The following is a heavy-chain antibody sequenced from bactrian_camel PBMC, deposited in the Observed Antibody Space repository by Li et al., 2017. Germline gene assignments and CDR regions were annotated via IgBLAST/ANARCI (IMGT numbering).Heavy chain of an antibody. CDR2: INSDGIT. J-gene: IGHJ4*01. D-gene: IGHD2*01. Sequence: HVQLVESGGGSVQAGGSLRLTCAASEYNRCTHDMSWYRRAPKGREFEFVASINSDGITRYADSVKGRFTISQDNANNTMYPQMTSLQPDDTAKYYCKTDPPPRGVVVPPGCSYNNWGRGTQVTVS. V-gene: IGHV3S53*01. CDR1: EYNRCTHD. CDR3: KTDPPPRGVVVPPGCSYNN.